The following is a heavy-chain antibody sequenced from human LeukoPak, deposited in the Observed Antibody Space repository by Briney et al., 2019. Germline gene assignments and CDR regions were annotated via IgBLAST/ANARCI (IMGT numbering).Heavy chain of an antibody. D-gene: IGHD1-26*01. Sequence: ASVKVSCKASGYTFTGYYLHWVRQAPGQGLEWMGWINTNSGGTNYAQKFQGRVTMTRDTSISTAYMELSRLRSDDTAVHYCARDRGWELLRGYFDSWGQGTRVTVSS. CDR2: INTNSGGT. CDR3: ARDRGWELLRGYFDS. CDR1: GYTFTGYY. V-gene: IGHV1-2*02. J-gene: IGHJ4*02.